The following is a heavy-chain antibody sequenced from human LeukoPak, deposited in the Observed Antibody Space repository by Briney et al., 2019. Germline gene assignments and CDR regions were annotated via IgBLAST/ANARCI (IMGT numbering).Heavy chain of an antibody. J-gene: IGHJ4*02. Sequence: PTETLSLTCTVSGGSISSYYWSWIRQPPGKGLEWIGYIYYSGSTNYNPSLKSRVTISVDTSKNQFSLKLSSVIAADTAVYYCARGATNFDYWGQGTLVTVSS. V-gene: IGHV4-59*01. D-gene: IGHD5-12*01. CDR1: GGSISSYY. CDR3: ARGATNFDY. CDR2: IYYSGST.